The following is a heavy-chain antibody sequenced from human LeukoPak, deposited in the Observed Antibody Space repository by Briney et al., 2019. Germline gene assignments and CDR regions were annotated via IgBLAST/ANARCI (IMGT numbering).Heavy chain of an antibody. D-gene: IGHD3-9*01. CDR2: INPNSGGT. CDR3: ARDLPPYYDILTGYYTRWYFDL. V-gene: IGHV1-2*02. Sequence: ASVKVSCKASGYTFTGYYMLWVRQAPGQGLEWMGWINPNSGGTNYAQKFQGRVTMTRGTSTSTAYMELSRLRSDDTAVYYCARDLPPYYDILTGYYTRWYFDLWGRGTLVTVSS. CDR1: GYTFTGYY. J-gene: IGHJ2*01.